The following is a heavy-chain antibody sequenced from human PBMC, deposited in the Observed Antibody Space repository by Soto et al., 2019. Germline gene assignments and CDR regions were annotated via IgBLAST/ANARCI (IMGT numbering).Heavy chain of an antibody. D-gene: IGHD6-19*01. CDR2: ISYDGSNK. Sequence: QVQLVESGGGVVQPGRSLRLSCAASGFTFSSYGMHWVRQAPGKGLEWVALISYDGSNKYYADSVKGRFTISRDNSKNTRSLQVSSLRPEDTAVYYCAKDRDSSGWFSGYYYGGDVGGQGTTVTVSS. J-gene: IGHJ6*02. V-gene: IGHV3-30*18. CDR1: GFTFSSYG. CDR3: AKDRDSSGWFSGYYYGGDV.